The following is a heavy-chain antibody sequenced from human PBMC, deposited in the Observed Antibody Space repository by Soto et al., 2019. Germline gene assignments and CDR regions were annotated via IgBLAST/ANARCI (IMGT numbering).Heavy chain of an antibody. CDR3: AKGGSAALIAPSGRDNWFDP. J-gene: IGHJ5*02. Sequence: GGSLRLSCAASGFTFSDYGMHWVRQAPGKGLEWVSGITWNGGTIRYVDSVKGRFTISRDNAENSLYLQMNSLRPEDTAVYYCAKGGSAALIAPSGRDNWFDPWGQGTQVTVSS. D-gene: IGHD6-13*01. V-gene: IGHV3-9*01. CDR1: GFTFSDYG. CDR2: ITWNGGTI.